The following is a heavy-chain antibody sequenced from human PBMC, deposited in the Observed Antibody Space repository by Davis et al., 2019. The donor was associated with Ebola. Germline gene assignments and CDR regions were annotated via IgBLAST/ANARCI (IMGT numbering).Heavy chain of an antibody. Sequence: PGGSLRLSCAASGFTFSTYWMHWVRQAPGKGLVWVSRIKSDGSDATYADSVKGRFTISRDNAKNSLYLQMNSLRAEDTAVYYCARDGFLYYDILTGYSGVVDPWGQGTLVTVSS. CDR3: ARDGFLYYDILTGYSGVVDP. J-gene: IGHJ5*02. CDR2: IKSDGSDA. D-gene: IGHD3-9*01. V-gene: IGHV3-74*01. CDR1: GFTFSTYW.